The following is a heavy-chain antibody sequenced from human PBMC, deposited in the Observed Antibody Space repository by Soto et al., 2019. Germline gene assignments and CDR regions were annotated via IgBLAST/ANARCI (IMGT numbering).Heavy chain of an antibody. Sequence: ASVKVSCKASGYTFTSYYMHWVRQAPGQGLEWMGIINPSGGSTSYAQKFQGRVTMTRDTSTSTVYMELSSLRSEDTAVYYCARESDYYDSSGYYGSYGMDVWGQGTTVTVSS. V-gene: IGHV1-46*01. CDR1: GYTFTSYY. D-gene: IGHD3-22*01. CDR2: INPSGGST. J-gene: IGHJ6*02. CDR3: ARESDYYDSSGYYGSYGMDV.